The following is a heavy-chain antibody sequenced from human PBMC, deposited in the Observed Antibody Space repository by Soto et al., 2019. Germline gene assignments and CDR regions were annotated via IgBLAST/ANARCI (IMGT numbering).Heavy chain of an antibody. CDR2: ISAYNGTT. CDR1: GGTFSSYA. CDR3: AREDYSSNDAFDI. V-gene: IGHV1-18*01. D-gene: IGHD2-21*01. J-gene: IGHJ3*02. Sequence: ASVKVSCKAPGGTFSSYAISWVRHAPGQGLEWMGRISAYNGTTNYAQKLQGRVTMTTDTSTSTAYMELRSLRSDDTAVYYCAREDYSSNDAFDIWGQGTMVTVSS.